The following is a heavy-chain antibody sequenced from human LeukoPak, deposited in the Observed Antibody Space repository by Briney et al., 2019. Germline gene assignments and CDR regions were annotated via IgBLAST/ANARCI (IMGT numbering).Heavy chain of an antibody. Sequence: GGSLRLSCAASGFTFSSYWMHWVRQAPGKGLVWVSRISSDGSSTSYADSVKGRFTISRDNAKNTLYLQMNSLRAEDTAVYYCASKTTMSDYWGQGTLSPSPQ. D-gene: IGHD3-22*01. J-gene: IGHJ4*02. V-gene: IGHV3-74*01. CDR2: ISSDGSST. CDR1: GFTFSSYW. CDR3: ASKTTMSDY.